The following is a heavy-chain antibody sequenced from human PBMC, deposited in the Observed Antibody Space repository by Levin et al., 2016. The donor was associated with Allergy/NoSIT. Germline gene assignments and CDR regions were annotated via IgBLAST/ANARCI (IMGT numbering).Heavy chain of an antibody. CDR1: GFTFSSYA. D-gene: IGHD3-3*01. CDR3: ARDQDRYYDFWSGCDY. J-gene: IGHJ4*02. Sequence: GESLKISCAASGFTFSSYAMSWVRQAPGKGLEWVSAISGSGGSTYYADSVKGRFTISRDNSKNTLYLQMNSLRAEDTAVYYCARDQDRYYDFWSGCDYWGQGTLVTVSS. V-gene: IGHV3-23*01. CDR2: ISGSGGST.